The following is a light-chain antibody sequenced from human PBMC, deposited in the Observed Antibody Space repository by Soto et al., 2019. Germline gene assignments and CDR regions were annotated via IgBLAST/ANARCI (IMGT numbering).Light chain of an antibody. CDR3: QQYGSSPPYT. Sequence: EIVLTHSPGTLSLSPGERATLSCRASHSVSSSYLAWYQQKPGQAPRLLIYGASSRATGIPDRFSGSGSGTDFTLTISRLEPEDFAVYYCQQYGSSPPYTFGQGTTLEIK. V-gene: IGKV3-20*01. CDR1: HSVSSSY. CDR2: GAS. J-gene: IGKJ2*01.